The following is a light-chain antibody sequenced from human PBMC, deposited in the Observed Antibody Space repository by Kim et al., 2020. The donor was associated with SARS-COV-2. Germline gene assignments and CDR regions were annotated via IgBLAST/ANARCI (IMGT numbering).Light chain of an antibody. Sequence: STGEMATLSCRASQSVSNNLAWYQHKPGQPPRLLIYGASTRATGVPVRFSGSGSGTDFTLTVSSLQSEDFAVYYCHQYNDWPPGDTFGQGTKLEI. CDR2: GAS. J-gene: IGKJ2*01. CDR1: QSVSNN. V-gene: IGKV3-15*01. CDR3: HQYNDWPPGDT.